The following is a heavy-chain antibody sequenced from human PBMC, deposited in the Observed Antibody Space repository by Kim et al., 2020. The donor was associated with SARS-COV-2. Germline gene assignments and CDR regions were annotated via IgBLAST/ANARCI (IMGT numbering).Heavy chain of an antibody. CDR3: ARDQGGGGYYYYGMDV. J-gene: IGHJ6*02. CDR2: INPNSGGT. Sequence: ASVKVSCKASGYTFTGYYMHWVRQAPGQGLEWMGWINPNSGGTNYAQKFQGRVTMTRDTSISTAYMELSRLRSDDTAVYYCARDQGGGGYYYYGMDVWGQGTTVTVSS. V-gene: IGHV1-2*02. D-gene: IGHD1-26*01. CDR1: GYTFTGYY.